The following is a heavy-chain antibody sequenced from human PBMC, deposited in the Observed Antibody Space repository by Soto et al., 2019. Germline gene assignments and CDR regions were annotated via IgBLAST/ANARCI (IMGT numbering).Heavy chain of an antibody. Sequence: QVQLVQSGAEVKKPGSSVKVSCTASGGTFSSYAISWVRQAPGQGLEWMGGIIPIFGTANYAQQFQGRVTITADESTSTAYMELSSLRSEDTAVYYCARADSSSWYGDCDIWGQGTMVTVSS. CDR1: GGTFSSYA. CDR3: ARADSSSWYGDCDI. V-gene: IGHV1-69*01. D-gene: IGHD6-13*01. CDR2: IIPIFGTA. J-gene: IGHJ3*02.